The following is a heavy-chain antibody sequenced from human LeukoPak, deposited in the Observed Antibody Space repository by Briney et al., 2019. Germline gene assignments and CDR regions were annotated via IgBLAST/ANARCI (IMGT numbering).Heavy chain of an antibody. CDR3: VGEEYGTGSYYKSSD. V-gene: IGHV4-39*01. D-gene: IGHD3-10*01. CDR1: GGSISSSSYY. CDR2: IYYTGSYTGTT. J-gene: IGHJ4*02. Sequence: SEPLSLTCTVSGGSISSSSYYWGWIRQPPGKGLEWIGTIYYTGSYTGTTYYNPSLESRVNVSVDTSQNLCSLKLTSVTAADTAVYYCVGEEYGTGSYYKSSDWGQGTLVTV.